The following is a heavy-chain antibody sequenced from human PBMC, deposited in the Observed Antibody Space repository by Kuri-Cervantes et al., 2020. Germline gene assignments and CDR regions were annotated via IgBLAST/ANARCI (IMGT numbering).Heavy chain of an antibody. V-gene: IGHV3-48*01. CDR2: ISSSSSTI. D-gene: IGHD6-13*01. CDR1: GFTFSSYS. J-gene: IGHJ5*02. Sequence: LSLTCAASGFTFSSYSMNWVRQAPGKGLEWVSYISSSSSTIYYADSVKGRFTISRDNAKNSLYLQMNSLRAEDTAVYYCARVSSSWCPDLWGQGTLVTVSS. CDR3: ARVSSSWCPDL.